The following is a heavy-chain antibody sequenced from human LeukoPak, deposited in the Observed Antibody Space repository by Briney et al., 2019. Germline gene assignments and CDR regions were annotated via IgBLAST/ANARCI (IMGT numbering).Heavy chain of an antibody. J-gene: IGHJ4*02. V-gene: IGHV3-30*02. Sequence: GGSLRLSCAASGFTFLSYGMHWVRQAPGKGLEWVAFIRYDGSNKYYADSVKGRSTISRDNSKNTLYLQMNSLRAEDTAVYYCARDTARHSSSPYFDYWGQGTLVTVSS. CDR2: IRYDGSNK. CDR3: ARDTARHSSSPYFDY. D-gene: IGHD6-6*01. CDR1: GFTFLSYG.